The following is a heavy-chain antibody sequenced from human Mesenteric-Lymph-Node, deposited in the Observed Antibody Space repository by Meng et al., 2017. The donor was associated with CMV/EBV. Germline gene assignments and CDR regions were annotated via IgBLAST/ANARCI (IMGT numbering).Heavy chain of an antibody. V-gene: IGHV3-33*06. Sequence: GGSLRLSCVASGFTFSSFGMLWVRQAPGKGLECVALIWNDGSDKYYADSVKGRFTISRDTSKNTLYLQMNSLRADDTALYYCAKGVGYHPSYYGMDVWGQGTTVTVSS. CDR1: GFTFSSFG. CDR3: AKGVGYHPSYYGMDV. D-gene: IGHD3-10*01. J-gene: IGHJ6*02. CDR2: IWNDGSDK.